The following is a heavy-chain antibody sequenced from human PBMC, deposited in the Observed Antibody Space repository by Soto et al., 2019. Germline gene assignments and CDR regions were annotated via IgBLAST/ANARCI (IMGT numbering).Heavy chain of an antibody. J-gene: IGHJ4*02. CDR2: MNPNSGNT. CDR1: GYTFTSYD. CDR3: ARTASKTVGGGY. V-gene: IGHV1-8*01. D-gene: IGHD3-16*01. Sequence: QVQLVQSGAEVKKPGASVKVSCKASGYTFTSYDINWVRQATGQGLEWKGWMNPNSGNTGYSQNFQGRVSMTRNTSISTAYMEQRSLRSEDTAVYYCARTASKTVGGGYWGQGTLVTVSS.